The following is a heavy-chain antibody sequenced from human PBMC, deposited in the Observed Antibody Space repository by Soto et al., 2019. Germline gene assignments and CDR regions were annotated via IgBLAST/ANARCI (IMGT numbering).Heavy chain of an antibody. CDR3: ARGIATGQLDP. CDR2: INPDNGNT. V-gene: IGHV1-3*01. D-gene: IGHD3-3*01. J-gene: IGHJ5*02. CDR1: GYTFTRDT. Sequence: ASVKVSCKASGYTFTRDTMNWVRQAPGQRLEWMGWINPDNGNTKSSQKFKDRVIITRDTSASTAYMDLSSLRSEDTAVYYCARGIATGQLDPWGQGTLVTVSS.